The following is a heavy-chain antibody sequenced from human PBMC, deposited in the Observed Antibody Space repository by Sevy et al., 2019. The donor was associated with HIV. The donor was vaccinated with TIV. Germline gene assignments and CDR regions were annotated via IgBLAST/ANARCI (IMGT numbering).Heavy chain of an antibody. D-gene: IGHD3-22*01. CDR2: LSGGGGRT. CDR1: GFSFSNYA. CDR3: AKDQGYTSDSSGYYLY. Sequence: GGSLRLSCAASGFSFSNYAMSWVRQAPGKGLEWVSALSGGGGRTCYADSVKGRFTISRDNSENSLYLQMNSLRAEDTALYYCAKDQGYTSDSSGYYLYWGQGTLVTVSS. J-gene: IGHJ4*02. V-gene: IGHV3-23*01.